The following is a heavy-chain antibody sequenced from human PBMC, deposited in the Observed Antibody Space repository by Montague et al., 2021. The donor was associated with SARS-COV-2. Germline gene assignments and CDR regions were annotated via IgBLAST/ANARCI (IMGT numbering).Heavy chain of an antibody. CDR2: IYWDDDK. CDR3: ARRITIYAFDI. J-gene: IGHJ3*02. D-gene: IGHD3-3*01. V-gene: IGHV2-5*02. CDR1: GFSLSTRGVG. Sequence: PALVKPTQTLTLTCTFSGFSLSTRGVGVGWIRQPPGEALEWLALIYWDDDKRYSPSLKSRLTITKDISKNQVVLTMTNMDPVDTATYYCARRITIYAFDIWGQGTMVTVSS.